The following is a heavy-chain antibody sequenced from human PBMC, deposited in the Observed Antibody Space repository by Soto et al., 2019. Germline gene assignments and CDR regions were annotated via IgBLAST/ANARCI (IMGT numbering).Heavy chain of an antibody. V-gene: IGHV3-30*18. CDR3: AKDLRQGASGATVYGMDV. CDR1: GFTFTNNG. D-gene: IGHD5-12*01. CDR2: VSHDGRKT. J-gene: IGHJ6*02. Sequence: QVHLVESGGGDVQPGTSLRLSCVASGFTFTNNGMHWVRQAPGKGLEWVALVSHDGRKTFYADAVKGRLTIYRDNSKSTVYLHMNNLRPEDTAVYQCAKDLRQGASGATVYGMDVWGQGTKVTVSS.